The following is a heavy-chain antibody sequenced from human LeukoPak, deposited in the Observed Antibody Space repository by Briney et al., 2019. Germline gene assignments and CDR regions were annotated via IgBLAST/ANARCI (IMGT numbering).Heavy chain of an antibody. J-gene: IGHJ4*02. CDR2: FDPEDGET. Sequence: ASVKVSCRVSGYTLTELSMHWVRQAPGKGLEWMGGFDPEDGETIYAQKFQGRVTMTEDTSTDTAYMELSSLRSEGTAVYYCATGPLYDILTGYPADYWGQGTLVTVSS. CDR3: ATGPLYDILTGYPADY. CDR1: GYTLTELS. V-gene: IGHV1-24*01. D-gene: IGHD3-9*01.